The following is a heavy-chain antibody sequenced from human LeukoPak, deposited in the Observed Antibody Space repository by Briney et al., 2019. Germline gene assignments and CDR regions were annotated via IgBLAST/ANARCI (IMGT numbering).Heavy chain of an antibody. V-gene: IGHV1-8*03. J-gene: IGHJ6*03. D-gene: IGHD4-17*01. CDR1: GYTFTSYD. CDR3: ARGTLTTRIGAVLGYYMDV. CDR2: INPNSGNT. Sequence: ASVKVSCKASGYTFTSYDINWVRQATGQGLEWMGWINPNSGNTGYAQKFQGRVTITRNTSISTAYMELSSLRSEDTAVYYCARGTLTTRIGAVLGYYMDVWGKGTTVTVSS.